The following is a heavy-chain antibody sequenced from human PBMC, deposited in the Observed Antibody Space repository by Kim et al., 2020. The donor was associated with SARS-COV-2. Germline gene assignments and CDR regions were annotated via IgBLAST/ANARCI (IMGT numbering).Heavy chain of an antibody. CDR3: ARYYYDSSGYPIDY. V-gene: IGHV5-51*01. J-gene: IGHJ4*02. Sequence: SPSFQGQVTISADKSISTAYLQWSSLKASDTAMYYCARYYYDSSGYPIDYWGQGTLVTVSS. D-gene: IGHD3-22*01.